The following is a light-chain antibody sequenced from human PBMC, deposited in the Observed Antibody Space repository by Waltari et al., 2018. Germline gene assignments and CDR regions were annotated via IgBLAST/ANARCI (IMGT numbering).Light chain of an antibody. Sequence: QLMLTHSPSASASLGASVKLTRTLSSGHSNYPIAWHPQEPEKGPRYLMTVNSDGSHIKADGIPDRFSGSSSGAERYLTISSLQSEDETDYYCQTGGFGIWVFGGGTKLTVL. CDR1: SGHSNYP. CDR2: VNSDGSH. J-gene: IGLJ3*02. V-gene: IGLV4-69*01. CDR3: QTGGFGIWV.